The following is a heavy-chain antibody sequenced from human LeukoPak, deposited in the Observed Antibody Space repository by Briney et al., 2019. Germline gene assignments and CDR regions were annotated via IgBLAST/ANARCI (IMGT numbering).Heavy chain of an antibody. D-gene: IGHD4-17*01. CDR1: GYTFTNYH. CDR2: INPNTGDR. V-gene: IGHV1-8*03. J-gene: IGHJ4*02. Sequence: GASVKVSCKAFGYTFTNYHINWVRQAPGQGLEWMGWINPNTGDRGYAQKFQGRVSITSDTSISTAYMELGSPRSEDTAVYFCARTTSLTASGYDYWGQGTLVTVSS. CDR3: ARTTSLTASGYDY.